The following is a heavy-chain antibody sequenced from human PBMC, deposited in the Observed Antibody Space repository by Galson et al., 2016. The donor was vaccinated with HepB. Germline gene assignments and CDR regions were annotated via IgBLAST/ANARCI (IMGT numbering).Heavy chain of an antibody. CDR1: GYTFTSYG. V-gene: IGHV1-18*04. CDR2: INTYNGNI. CDR3: AGRKGITMFRGVFDAFDI. J-gene: IGHJ3*02. Sequence: SVKVSCKASGYTFTSYGISWVRQAPGQGLEWMGWINTYNGNINYAQKLQGRVPLTTDTSTSTAYMELRSLRSDETAVYYCAGRKGITMFRGVFDAFDIWGQGTMVTVSS. D-gene: IGHD3-10*01.